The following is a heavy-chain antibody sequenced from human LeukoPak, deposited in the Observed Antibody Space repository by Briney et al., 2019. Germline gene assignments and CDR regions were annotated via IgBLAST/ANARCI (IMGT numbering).Heavy chain of an antibody. Sequence: SETLSLTCTVSGGFLSGHYWTWIRQPPGKGLEWIGYIYDSGSTTYNPSLKSRVTISVDTSKNQFSLKLSSVTAADTAVYYCARHPNYYYYYMDVWGKGTTVTISS. CDR2: IYDSGST. CDR3: ARHPNYYYYYMDV. CDR1: GGFLSGHY. V-gene: IGHV4-59*08. J-gene: IGHJ6*03.